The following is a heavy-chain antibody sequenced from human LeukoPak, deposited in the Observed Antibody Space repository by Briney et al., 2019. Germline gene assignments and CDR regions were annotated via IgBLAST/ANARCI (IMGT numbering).Heavy chain of an antibody. CDR2: IHYNGST. V-gene: IGHV4-39*07. Sequence: PSETLSLTCTVSSGSIRSSSYYWGCIRQPPGKGLEWIGSIHYNGSTCYNPSLGGRVIMSIDTSKNQFSLRLTSMTAADTAMYYCARDRGVPRPYYFDQWGQGTLVTVSS. J-gene: IGHJ4*02. CDR1: SGSIRSSSYY. D-gene: IGHD3-10*01. CDR3: ARDRGVPRPYYFDQ.